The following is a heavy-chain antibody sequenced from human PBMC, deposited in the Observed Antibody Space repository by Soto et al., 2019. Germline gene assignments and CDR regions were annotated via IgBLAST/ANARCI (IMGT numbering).Heavy chain of an antibody. V-gene: IGHV4-39*01. CDR1: GGSISSSSSS. Sequence: SETLSLTCTVSGGSISSSSSSWGWIRQPPGKGLEWLGIISYSGSTYYSPSLKSRVTISVDASKNLFSLKLSSVTAADTAVYYCARTYVTDVVVVPASKDSMDAWGKGTTVT. J-gene: IGHJ6*03. D-gene: IGHD2-2*01. CDR2: ISYSGST. CDR3: ARTYVTDVVVVPASKDSMDA.